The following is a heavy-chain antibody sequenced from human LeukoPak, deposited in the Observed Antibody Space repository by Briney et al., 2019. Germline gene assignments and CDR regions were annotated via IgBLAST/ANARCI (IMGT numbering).Heavy chain of an antibody. D-gene: IGHD3-3*01. CDR1: GFTFSRYA. Sequence: GGSLRLSCAASGFTFSRYAMSWVRQAPGKGLEWVSVIYSGGSTYYADSVKGRFTISRDNSKNTLYLQMNSLRVEDTAVYYCARDGVINALDYWGQGTLVTVSS. J-gene: IGHJ4*02. CDR3: ARDGVINALDY. V-gene: IGHV3-53*01. CDR2: IYSGGST.